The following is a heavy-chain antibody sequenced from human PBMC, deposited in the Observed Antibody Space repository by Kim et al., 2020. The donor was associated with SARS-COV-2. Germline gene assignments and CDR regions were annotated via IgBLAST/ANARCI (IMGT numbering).Heavy chain of an antibody. CDR1: GFTFSSYA. CDR2: ISGSGGST. V-gene: IGHV3-23*01. J-gene: IGHJ6*02. CDR3: AKARTTMIVVVITTGYYYCMDV. Sequence: GGSLRLSCAASGFTFSSYAMSWVRQAPGKGLEWVSAISGSGGSTYYADSVKGRFTISRDNSKNTLYLQMNSLRAEDTAVYYCAKARTTMIVVVITTGYYYCMDVWGQGTTVTVSS. D-gene: IGHD3-22*01.